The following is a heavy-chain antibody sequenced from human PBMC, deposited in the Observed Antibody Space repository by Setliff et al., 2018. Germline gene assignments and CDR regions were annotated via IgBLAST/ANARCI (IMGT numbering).Heavy chain of an antibody. Sequence: SETLSLTCSVSGASISSYYWSWIRQPPGKGLEWIGYIYTSGGTNYNPSLKSRVTISVDASKNQFSLELNSVTAADAAIYYCTRSSNFWNGYLFDWWGQGSLVTVSS. CDR3: TRSSNFWNGYLFDW. V-gene: IGHV4-4*08. D-gene: IGHD3-3*01. J-gene: IGHJ4*02. CDR1: GASISSYY. CDR2: IYTSGGT.